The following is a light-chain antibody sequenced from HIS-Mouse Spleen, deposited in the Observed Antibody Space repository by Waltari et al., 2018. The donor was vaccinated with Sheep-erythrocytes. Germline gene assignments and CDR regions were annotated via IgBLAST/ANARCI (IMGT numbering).Light chain of an antibody. Sequence: QSSLTQPRSVSWSPGQSVTISCPGTSSDVGGSNYVSWYQQHPGKAPKLMIYDVSKRPSGVPDRFSGSKSGNTASLTISGLQAEDEADYYCCSYAGSYNHVFATGTKVTVL. CDR1: SSDVGGSNY. CDR2: DVS. CDR3: CSYAGSYNHV. V-gene: IGLV2-11*01. J-gene: IGLJ1*01.